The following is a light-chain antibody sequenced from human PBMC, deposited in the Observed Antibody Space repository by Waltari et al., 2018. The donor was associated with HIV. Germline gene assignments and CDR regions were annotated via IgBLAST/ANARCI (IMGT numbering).Light chain of an antibody. V-gene: IGLV1-51*01. CDR3: GTWDTSLSAGL. J-gene: IGLJ2*01. Sequence: QSVLTQPPSVSAAPGQRVTISCSASTSNLGPNYLSWSQQFPGTAPKLLIYDNNHRSSGIPDRFSGSKSGTSATLAITGLQTEDEADYYCGTWDTSLSAGLFGGGTKVTVL. CDR1: TSNLGPNY. CDR2: DNN.